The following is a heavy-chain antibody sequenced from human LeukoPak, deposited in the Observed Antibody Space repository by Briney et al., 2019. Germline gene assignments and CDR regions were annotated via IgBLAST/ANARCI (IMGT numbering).Heavy chain of an antibody. V-gene: IGHV4-39*01. Sequence: PSETLSLTCTVSRDSVCYDKFFWGWIRQPPGEGLEWIGSVYYSGSTYYNPSLNSRVTISVDTSKNQFSLKLSSVTAPDTAFYYCARLGWWDSWGQGTLVTVSS. J-gene: IGHJ4*02. CDR2: VYYSGST. CDR1: RDSVCYDKFF. D-gene: IGHD2-15*01. CDR3: ARLGWWDS.